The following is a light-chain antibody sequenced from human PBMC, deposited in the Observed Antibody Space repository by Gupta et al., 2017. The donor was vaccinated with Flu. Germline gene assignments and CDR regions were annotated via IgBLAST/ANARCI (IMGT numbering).Light chain of an antibody. J-gene: IGKJ2*02. CDR2: EVS. Sequence: DVVMTQSPLSLPVTLGQPASISCRSSQSLVYKNGITYLNWFQQRPGKSPRRLIYEVSNRDSVVPDRFSGSGSGTDFTLKISRVEAEDVGVYDCMRGTHQWTFGQGTRLEI. CDR1: QSLVYKNGITY. V-gene: IGKV2-30*01. CDR3: MRGTHQWT.